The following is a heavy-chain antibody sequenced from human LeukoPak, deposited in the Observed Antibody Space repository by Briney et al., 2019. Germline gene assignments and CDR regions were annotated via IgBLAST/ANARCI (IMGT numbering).Heavy chain of an antibody. J-gene: IGHJ3*02. CDR3: ARVRPQDGFDI. CDR2: IYYDDSET. CDR1: GYSFTNYW. Sequence: GESLKISCKGGGYSFTNYWIVWVRQMPGKGLEWMGVIYYDDSETQYSPSFQGQVTISVDKSINTVYLQRSALKASDSAMYYCARVRPQDGFDIWGQGTMVTVSS. V-gene: IGHV5-51*01.